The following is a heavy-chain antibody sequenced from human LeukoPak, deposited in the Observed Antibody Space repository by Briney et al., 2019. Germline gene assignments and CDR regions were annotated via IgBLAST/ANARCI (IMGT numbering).Heavy chain of an antibody. D-gene: IGHD3-10*01. CDR1: GYTFTGYY. Sequence: ASVKVSCKASGYTFTGYYMHWVRQAPGQGLEWMGWINPNSGGTNYAQKFQGRVTMTRDTSISTAYMELSRLRSDDTAVYHCARENLSGSPFDYWGQGTLVTVSS. J-gene: IGHJ4*02. CDR2: INPNSGGT. CDR3: ARENLSGSPFDY. V-gene: IGHV1-2*02.